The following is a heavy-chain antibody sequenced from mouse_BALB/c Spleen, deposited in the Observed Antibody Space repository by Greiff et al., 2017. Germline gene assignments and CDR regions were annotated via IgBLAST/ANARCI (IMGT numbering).Heavy chain of an antibody. Sequence: QVQLQQSGPELVKPGASVRISCKASGYTFTSYYIHWVKQRPGQGLEWIGWIYPGNVNTKYNEKFKGKATLTADKSSSTAYMQLSSLTSEDSAVYFCARVPYYYGSSYGYFDVWGAGTTVTVSS. J-gene: IGHJ1*01. CDR2: IYPGNVNT. CDR1: GYTFTSYY. D-gene: IGHD1-1*01. V-gene: IGHV1S56*01. CDR3: ARVPYYYGSSYGYFDV.